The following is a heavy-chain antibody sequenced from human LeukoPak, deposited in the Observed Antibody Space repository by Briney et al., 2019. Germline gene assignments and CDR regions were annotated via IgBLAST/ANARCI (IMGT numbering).Heavy chain of an antibody. CDR3: ARESSLDPYYDFWSGHYLNWFDP. CDR2: ISAYNGNT. CDR1: GYTFTSYG. Sequence: ASVKVSCKASGYTFTSYGISWVRQAPGQGLEWMGWISAYNGNTNYAQKLQGRVTMTTDTSTSTAYMELRGLRSEDTAVYYCARESSLDPYYDFWSGHYLNWFDPWGQGTPVTVSS. V-gene: IGHV1-18*01. D-gene: IGHD3-3*01. J-gene: IGHJ5*02.